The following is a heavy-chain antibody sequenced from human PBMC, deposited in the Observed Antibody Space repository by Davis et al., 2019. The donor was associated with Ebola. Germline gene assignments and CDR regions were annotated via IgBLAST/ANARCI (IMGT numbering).Heavy chain of an antibody. CDR1: GGSFSGYY. CDR2: INHSGST. V-gene: IGHV4-34*01. D-gene: IGHD7-27*01. J-gene: IGHJ6*02. Sequence: PSETLSLTCAVYGGSFSGYYWSWIRQPPGKGLEWIGEINHSGSTNYNPSLKSRVTISVDTSKNQFSLKLSSVTAADTAVYYCARDTGDYYYYGMDVWGQGTTVTVSS. CDR3: ARDTGDYYYYGMDV.